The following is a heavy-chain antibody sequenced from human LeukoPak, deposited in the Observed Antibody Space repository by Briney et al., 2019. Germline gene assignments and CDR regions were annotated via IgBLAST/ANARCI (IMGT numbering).Heavy chain of an antibody. CDR3: ARDYGYSYGYCCYYYGMDV. CDR2: ISYDGSNK. J-gene: IGHJ6*02. D-gene: IGHD5-18*01. V-gene: IGHV3-30*04. Sequence: PGGSLRLSCAASGFTFSSYAMHWVRQAPGKGLEWVAVISYDGSNKYYADSVKGRFTISRDNSKNTLYLQMNSPRAEDTAVYYCARDYGYSYGYCCYYYGMDVWGQGTTVTVSS. CDR1: GFTFSSYA.